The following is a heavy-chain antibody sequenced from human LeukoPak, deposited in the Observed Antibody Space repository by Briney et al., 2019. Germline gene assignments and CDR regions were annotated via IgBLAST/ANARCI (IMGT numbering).Heavy chain of an antibody. CDR3: AKDLSRKSAYGMDV. Sequence: GGSLRLSCAASGFTSDDYTMHWVRQAPGKGLEWVSLISWDGDRTYYADSVKGRFTISRDNSKNSLYLQMNSLRTEDTALYYCAKDLSRKSAYGMDVWGQGTTVTVSS. CDR1: GFTSDDYT. J-gene: IGHJ6*02. V-gene: IGHV3-43*01. CDR2: ISWDGDRT.